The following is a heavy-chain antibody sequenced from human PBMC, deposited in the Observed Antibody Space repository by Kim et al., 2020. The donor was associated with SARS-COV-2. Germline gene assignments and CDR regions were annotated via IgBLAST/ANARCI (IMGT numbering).Heavy chain of an antibody. J-gene: IGHJ2*01. CDR2: IYYSGST. Sequence: SETLSLTCTVSGGSISSGDYYWSWIRQPPGKGLEWIGYIYYSGSTYYNPSLKSRVTISVDTSKNQFSLKLSSVTAADTAVYYCARGGHYYDSSGYSPYWYFDLWGRGTLVTVSS. CDR1: GGSISSGDYY. CDR3: ARGGHYYDSSGYSPYWYFDL. V-gene: IGHV4-30-4*01. D-gene: IGHD3-22*01.